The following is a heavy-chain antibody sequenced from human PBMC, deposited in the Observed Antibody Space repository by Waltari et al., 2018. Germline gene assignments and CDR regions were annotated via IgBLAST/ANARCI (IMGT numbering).Heavy chain of an antibody. CDR1: GFTFSSHW. CDR3: ARDGHGTVDFDY. V-gene: IGHV3-74*01. J-gene: IGHJ4*02. Sequence: EVQLVESGGGLVQPGGSLTLSCAASGFTFSSHWMHWVRQAPGKGLEWVSRIDMDGSETPYADSVKGRFTISRDNSKNTVLLHMNSLRGEDTAVYYCARDGHGTVDFDYWGQGTLVTVSS. CDR2: IDMDGSET.